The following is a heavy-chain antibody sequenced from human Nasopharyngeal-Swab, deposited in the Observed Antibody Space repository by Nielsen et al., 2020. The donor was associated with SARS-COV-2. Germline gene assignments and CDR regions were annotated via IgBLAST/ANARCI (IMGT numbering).Heavy chain of an antibody. J-gene: IGHJ4*02. D-gene: IGHD2-21*02. CDR1: GFTFSSHG. CDR2: ISYDGSNK. Sequence: GESLKISCAASGFTFSSHGMHWVRQAPGKGLEWVAVISYDGSNKYYADSVKGRFTISRDNSKNTLYLQMNSLRAEDTAVYYCARGHNPYCGGDCYSLAHDYWGQGTLVTVSS. V-gene: IGHV3-30*03. CDR3: ARGHNPYCGGDCYSLAHDY.